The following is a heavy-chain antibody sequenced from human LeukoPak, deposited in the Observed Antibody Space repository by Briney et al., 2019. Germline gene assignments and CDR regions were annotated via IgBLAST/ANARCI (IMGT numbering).Heavy chain of an antibody. Sequence: PADTLSLTCTVSGGFLSSYYWSWLRQPPGGGLVWLGYIYYSGSPNHNPPLKSRVPLSVDTPKHQFSQKLVSVTAADTGVYYGAKDTIGGYNWFEPWGQGTLVTVSS. CDR3: AKDTIGGYNWFEP. V-gene: IGHV4-59*12. J-gene: IGHJ5*02. CDR2: IYYSGSP. CDR1: GGFLSSYY. D-gene: IGHD2-8*01.